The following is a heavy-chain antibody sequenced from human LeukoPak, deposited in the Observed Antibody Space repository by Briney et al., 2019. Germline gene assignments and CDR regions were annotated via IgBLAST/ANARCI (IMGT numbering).Heavy chain of an antibody. J-gene: IGHJ6*02. D-gene: IGHD3-10*01. V-gene: IGHV3-23*01. CDR3: AKDKWFWYDYYYYGMDV. Sequence: GGSLRLSCAASGFTFSSYAMSWVRQAPGKGLEWVSAISGSGGSTYYADSVKGRFTISRDNSKNTLYLQMNSLRAEDTAVYYCAKDKWFWYDYYYYGMDVWGQGTTVTVSS. CDR2: ISGSGGST. CDR1: GFTFSSYA.